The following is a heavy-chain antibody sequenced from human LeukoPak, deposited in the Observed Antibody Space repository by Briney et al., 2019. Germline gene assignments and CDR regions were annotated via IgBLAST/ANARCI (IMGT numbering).Heavy chain of an antibody. CDR3: AKDSDGGATDY. Sequence: PGGSLRLSCAASGFTFDDYTMHWVRQAPGKGLEWVSLISWDGGSTYHADSVKGRFTISRDNSKNSLYLQMNSLRTEDTALYYCAKDSDGGATDYWGQGTLVTVSS. D-gene: IGHD1-26*01. J-gene: IGHJ4*02. CDR2: ISWDGGST. V-gene: IGHV3-43*01. CDR1: GFTFDDYT.